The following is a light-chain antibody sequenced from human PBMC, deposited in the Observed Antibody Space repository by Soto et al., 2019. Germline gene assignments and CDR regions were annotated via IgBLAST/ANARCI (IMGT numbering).Light chain of an antibody. CDR1: QAINTF. Sequence: DIPLTQSPSSLPASVGDSVTISSQASQAINTFLNWYQQKPGKPPQLLIYDASTLEKGVPSRFSGAGSGADFSFTISNLQPEDSATYYCQQYEDLPLTFGQGTKVEIK. CDR3: QQYEDLPLT. V-gene: IGKV1-33*01. J-gene: IGKJ1*01. CDR2: DAS.